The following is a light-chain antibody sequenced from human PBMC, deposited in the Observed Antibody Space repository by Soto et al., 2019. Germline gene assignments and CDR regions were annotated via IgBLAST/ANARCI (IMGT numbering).Light chain of an antibody. CDR3: GSYTSSDTMN. CDR2: DVS. Sequence: QSVLTQPASVSGSPGQSITISCTGTSSDIGRYNYVSWYQHSPGKAPKLIIYDVSDRPSGVSNRFSGSKSGTTASLTISGLQAEDEADYYCGSYTSSDTMNFGGGTQLTVL. J-gene: IGLJ2*01. V-gene: IGLV2-14*03. CDR1: SSDIGRYNY.